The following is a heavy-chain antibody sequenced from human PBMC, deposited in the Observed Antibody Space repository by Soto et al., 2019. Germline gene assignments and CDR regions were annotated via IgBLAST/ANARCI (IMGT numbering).Heavy chain of an antibody. CDR1: GGTFSSYT. V-gene: IGHV1-69*08. CDR2: IIPILGIA. D-gene: IGHD6-6*01. CDR3: AREKGSSEDYYYYYMDV. J-gene: IGHJ6*03. Sequence: QVQLVQSGAEVKKPGSSVKVSCKASGGTFSSYTISWVRQAPGQGLEWMGRIIPILGIANYAQKFQGRVTITADKSTSTAYMVLSSLRSEDTAVYYCAREKGSSEDYYYYYMDVWGKGTTVTVSS.